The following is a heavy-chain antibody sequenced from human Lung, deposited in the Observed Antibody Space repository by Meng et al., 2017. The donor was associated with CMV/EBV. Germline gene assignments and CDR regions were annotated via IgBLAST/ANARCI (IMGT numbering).Heavy chain of an antibody. CDR2: ISHDGWSK. J-gene: IGHJ4*02. D-gene: IGHD3-10*01. CDR1: EFTFSHYA. V-gene: IGHV3-30*04. CDR3: AKRLGGLLSSDADLGY. Sequence: GGSLRLXCAASEFTFSHYAMYWVRQAPGKGLDWVAIISHDGWSKYYADSVKGRFTISRDNSKNTLYLQMNSLRAEDTAVYYCAKRLGGLLSSDADLGYWGQRTLVTVSS.